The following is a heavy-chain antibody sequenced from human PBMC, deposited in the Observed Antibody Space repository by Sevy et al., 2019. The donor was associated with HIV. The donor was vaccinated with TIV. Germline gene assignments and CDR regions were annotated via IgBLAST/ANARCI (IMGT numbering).Heavy chain of an antibody. D-gene: IGHD2-15*01. Sequence: GGSLRLSCVASGFTFSSYAMNWVRQAPGKGLEWVSSISASGRSTYYADSVEGRFTISRDNSKNTLYLQMNSLRGDDTAVYYCAKGYCSGGSCPRDYYYYGMDVWGQGTTVTVSS. CDR2: ISASGRST. CDR1: GFTFSSYA. V-gene: IGHV3-23*01. CDR3: AKGYCSGGSCPRDYYYYGMDV. J-gene: IGHJ6*02.